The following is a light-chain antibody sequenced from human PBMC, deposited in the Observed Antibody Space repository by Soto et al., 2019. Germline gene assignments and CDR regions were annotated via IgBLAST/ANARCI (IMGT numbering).Light chain of an antibody. V-gene: IGKV3-20*01. CDR1: QSVSSSY. J-gene: IGKJ1*01. Sequence: EIVLTQSPGTLSLSPWGRSTLSCRASQSVSSSYLAWDQQKPGQDPRLLIYGASSRATGIQDRFSGSGSGTDFTLTISRLEPEDFAVYYCQQYGSWTFGQGTKVDIK. CDR2: GAS. CDR3: QQYGSWT.